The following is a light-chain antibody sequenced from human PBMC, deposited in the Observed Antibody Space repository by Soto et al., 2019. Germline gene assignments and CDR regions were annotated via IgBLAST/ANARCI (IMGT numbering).Light chain of an antibody. J-gene: IGKJ5*01. CDR3: RQSYSTPIT. V-gene: IGKV1-39*01. CDR2: AAS. Sequence: DIQMTQSPSSLSASVGDRVTITCRASQSISSYLNWYQQIPGKAPKLLIYAASSLQSGVPSRFSGSGSGTDFTLTISSLQPEDFATYYCRQSYSTPITFGQGTRLEIK. CDR1: QSISSY.